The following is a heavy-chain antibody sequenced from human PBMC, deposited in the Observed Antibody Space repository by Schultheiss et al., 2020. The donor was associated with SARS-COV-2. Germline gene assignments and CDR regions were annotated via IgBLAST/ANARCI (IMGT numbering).Heavy chain of an antibody. CDR3: ASDRYDSSGYYYFGY. J-gene: IGHJ4*02. CDR1: GFTFSSYS. CDR2: ISGSGGST. D-gene: IGHD3-22*01. Sequence: GGSLRLSCAASGFTFSSYSMNWVRQAPGKGLEWVSAISGSGGSTYYADSVKGRFTISRDNAKNSLYLQMNSLRAEDTAVYYCASDRYDSSGYYYFGYWGQGTLVTVSS. V-gene: IGHV3-21*04.